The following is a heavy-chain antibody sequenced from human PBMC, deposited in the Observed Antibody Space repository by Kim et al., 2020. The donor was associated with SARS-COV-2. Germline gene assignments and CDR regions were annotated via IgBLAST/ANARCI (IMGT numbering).Heavy chain of an antibody. V-gene: IGHV4-34*01. Sequence: SETLSLTCAVYGGSFSGYYWSWIRQPPGKGLEWIGEINHSGSTNYNPSLKSRVTISVDTSKNQFSLKLSSVTAADTAVYYCARGPFPEYSSGWYGYWGQGTLVTVSS. D-gene: IGHD6-19*01. CDR2: INHSGST. CDR3: ARGPFPEYSSGWYGY. CDR1: GGSFSGYY. J-gene: IGHJ4*02.